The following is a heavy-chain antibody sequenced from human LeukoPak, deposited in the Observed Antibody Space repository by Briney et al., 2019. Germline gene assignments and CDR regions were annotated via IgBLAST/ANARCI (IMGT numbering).Heavy chain of an antibody. CDR1: GGSISSYY. D-gene: IGHD2-2*01. CDR3: ARDIVVVPPDSWYYMDV. Sequence: PSETLSLTCTVSGGSISSYYWSWIRQPAGKGLEWIGRIYTSGSTNYNPSLKSRVTMSVDTSKNQFSLKLSSVTAADTAVYYCARDIVVVPPDSWYYMDVWGKGTTVTVSS. V-gene: IGHV4-4*07. J-gene: IGHJ6*03. CDR2: IYTSGST.